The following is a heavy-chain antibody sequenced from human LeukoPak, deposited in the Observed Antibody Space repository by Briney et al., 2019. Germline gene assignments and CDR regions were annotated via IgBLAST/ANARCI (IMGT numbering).Heavy chain of an antibody. CDR2: IYCDGTT. D-gene: IGHD6-13*01. J-gene: IGHJ4*02. CDR1: GCAFSSNF. V-gene: IGHV3-53*01. Sequence: PGGSLRLSCAAAGCAFSSNFMSWVRQAPGRGLEWVSVIYCDGTTYYADPAKGRFTISRGNSKNTLLLQMNSLRAEDTAVYYCTSLDNSTWYGDWRQGTLVSDCS. CDR3: TSLDNSTWYGD.